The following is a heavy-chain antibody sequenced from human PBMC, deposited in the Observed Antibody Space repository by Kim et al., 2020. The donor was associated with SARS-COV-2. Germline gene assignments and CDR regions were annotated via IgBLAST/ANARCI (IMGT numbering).Heavy chain of an antibody. V-gene: IGHV3-23*01. CDR3: ASLPYSGSYYALDYFDY. J-gene: IGHJ4*02. Sequence: GGSLRLSCAASGFTFSSYAMSWVRQAPGKGLEWVSAISGSGGSTYYADSVKGRFTISRDNSKNTLYLQMNSLRAEDTAVYYCASLPYSGSYYALDYFDYWGQGTLVTVSS. CDR1: GFTFSSYA. D-gene: IGHD1-26*01. CDR2: ISGSGGST.